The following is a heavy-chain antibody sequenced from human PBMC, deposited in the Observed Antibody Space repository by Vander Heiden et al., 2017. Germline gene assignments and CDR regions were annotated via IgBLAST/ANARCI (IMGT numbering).Heavy chain of an antibody. CDR1: GGSMEDRSHY. D-gene: IGHD2-21*02. Sequence: QLQLQESGPGLLKPSETLSLTCTVSGGSMEDRSHYWGWISQPPGKGLEWIGNIYYCGSIYLNPSLKSRVALFVDTSRDQFSLKVTSVTAADTAVYYCAGMYCSGGDCYSKYYYGMDVWGQGTTVIVSS. V-gene: IGHV4-39*01. CDR3: AGMYCSGGDCYSKYYYGMDV. CDR2: IYYCGSI. J-gene: IGHJ6*02.